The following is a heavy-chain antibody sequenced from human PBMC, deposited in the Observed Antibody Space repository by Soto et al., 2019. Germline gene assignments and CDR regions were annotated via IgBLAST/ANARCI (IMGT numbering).Heavy chain of an antibody. D-gene: IGHD3-10*01. CDR1: GFTFSGSA. CDR2: IRSKANSYAT. Sequence: EVQLVESGGGLVQPGGSLKLSCAASGFTFSGSAMHWVRQASGKGLEWVGRIRSKANSYATAYAASVKGRFTISRDDSKNTAYLQMNSLKTEDTAVYYCTFTPPYLVRGDLNWFDPWGQGTLVTVSS. J-gene: IGHJ5*02. CDR3: TFTPPYLVRGDLNWFDP. V-gene: IGHV3-73*02.